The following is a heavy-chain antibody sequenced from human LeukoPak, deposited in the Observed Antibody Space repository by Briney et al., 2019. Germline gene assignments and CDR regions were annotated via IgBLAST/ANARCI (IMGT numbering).Heavy chain of an antibody. D-gene: IGHD3-16*01. CDR3: ANYGVVLATYGSPSPFVY. Sequence: SETLSLTCTVSSGSISTSNYYWGWVRQPPGKALEWIGNIFYSGSTYYSPSLKSRVTISVDTSKNQFSLKLSSVTAADTAVYYCANYGVVLATYGSPSPFVYWGQGTLVTVSS. CDR2: IFYSGST. CDR1: SGSISTSNYY. J-gene: IGHJ4*02. V-gene: IGHV4-39*07.